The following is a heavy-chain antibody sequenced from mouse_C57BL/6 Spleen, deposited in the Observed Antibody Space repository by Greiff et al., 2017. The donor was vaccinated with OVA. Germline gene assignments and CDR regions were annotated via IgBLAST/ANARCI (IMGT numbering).Heavy chain of an antibody. Sequence: EVKLVESGAGLVKPGGSLKLSCAASGFTFSSYAMSWVRQTPEKRLEWVAYISRGGDYIYYAYTVKGRFTISGDNARNTLYLQMSSLKSEDTAMYYCTRGEYDYYWYFDVWGTGTTVTVSS. CDR1: GFTFSSYA. CDR3: TRGEYDYYWYFDV. D-gene: IGHD2-4*01. V-gene: IGHV5-9-1*02. CDR2: ISRGGDYI. J-gene: IGHJ1*03.